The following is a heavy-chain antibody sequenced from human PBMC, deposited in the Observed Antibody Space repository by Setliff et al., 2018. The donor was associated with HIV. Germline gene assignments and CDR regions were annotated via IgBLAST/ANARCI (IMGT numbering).Heavy chain of an antibody. CDR1: GYLFTDYF. V-gene: IGHV1-18*04. CDR3: ARLEYSSSWINAEEYNWFDP. J-gene: IGHJ5*02. Sequence: ASVKVSCKASGYLFTDYFIHWVRQAPGQGLEWMGWISAYNGNTNYAQKLQGRVTMTTDTSTSTAYMELRSLRSDDTAVYYCARLEYSSSWINAEEYNWFDPWGQGTLVTVSS. CDR2: ISAYNGNT. D-gene: IGHD6-13*01.